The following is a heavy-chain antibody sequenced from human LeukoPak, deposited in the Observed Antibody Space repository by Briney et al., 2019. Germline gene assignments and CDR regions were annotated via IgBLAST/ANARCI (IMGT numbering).Heavy chain of an antibody. CDR3: VRDFERSFDT. CDR1: GFTFSNYW. D-gene: IGHD3-9*01. J-gene: IGHJ4*02. Sequence: PGGSLRLSCAAYGFTFSNYWMHWVRQAPGKGLVWVSRINTDGSSTSYVDSVKGRFTISRDNAKNTLYLQMNSLRAEDTAVYYCVRDFERSFDTWDQGTLVTVSS. CDR2: INTDGSST. V-gene: IGHV3-74*01.